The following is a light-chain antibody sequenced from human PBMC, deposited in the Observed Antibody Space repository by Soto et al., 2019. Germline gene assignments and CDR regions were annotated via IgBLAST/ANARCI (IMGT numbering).Light chain of an antibody. CDR3: SLYHSGARLV. Sequence: QAVVTQEPSLTVSPGGTVTLTCGSSTGTVTSGHYPYWFQQKPGQAPRTLIYDTSNKHSWTPARFSGSLLGGKAALTVSGAQPEDEADYYCSLYHSGARLVFGGGTQLTVL. J-gene: IGLJ7*01. CDR2: DTS. V-gene: IGLV7-46*01. CDR1: TGTVTSGHY.